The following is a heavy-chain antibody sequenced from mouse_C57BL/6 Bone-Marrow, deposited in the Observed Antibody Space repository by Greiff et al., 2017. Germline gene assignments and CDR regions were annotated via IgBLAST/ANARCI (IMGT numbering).Heavy chain of an antibody. J-gene: IGHJ3*01. CDR3: ASHVGKSFAY. V-gene: IGHV1-50*01. CDR2: IDPSDSYT. CDR1: GYTFTSYW. Sequence: VQLQQPGAELVKPGASVKLSCKASGYTFTSYWMQWVKQRPGQGLEWIGEIDPSDSYTNYNQKFKGKATLTVDTSSSTAYMQLSSLTSEDSAVYYCASHVGKSFAYWGEGTLVTVSA.